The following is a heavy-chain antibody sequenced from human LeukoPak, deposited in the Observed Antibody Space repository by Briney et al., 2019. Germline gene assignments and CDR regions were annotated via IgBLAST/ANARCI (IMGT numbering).Heavy chain of an antibody. J-gene: IGHJ6*03. Sequence: GASVKVSCKASGYTFTSYDINWVRQATGQGLEWMGWMNPNSGNTGYAQKFQGRVTMTRNTSISTAYMELSSLRFEDTAVYYCARGAYYYYYMDVWGQGTTVTVSS. CDR2: MNPNSGNT. CDR3: ARGAYYYYYMDV. V-gene: IGHV1-8*01. CDR1: GYTFTSYD.